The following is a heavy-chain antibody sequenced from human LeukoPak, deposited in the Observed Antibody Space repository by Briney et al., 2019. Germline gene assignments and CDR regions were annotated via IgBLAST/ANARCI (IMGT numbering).Heavy chain of an antibody. CDR3: ARVYYDSSGSNYYYMDV. Sequence: SETLSLSCAVYGGSLSGYYWSWIRQPPGKGLEWIGYIYYSGSTNYNPSLKSRVTISVDTSKNQFSLKLSSVTAADTAVYYCARVYYDSSGSNYYYMDVWGKGTTVTVSS. J-gene: IGHJ6*03. V-gene: IGHV4-59*01. D-gene: IGHD3-22*01. CDR1: GGSLSGYY. CDR2: IYYSGST.